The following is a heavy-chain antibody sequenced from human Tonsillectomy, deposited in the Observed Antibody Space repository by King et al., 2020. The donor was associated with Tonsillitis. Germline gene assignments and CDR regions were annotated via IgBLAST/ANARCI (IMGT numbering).Heavy chain of an antibody. J-gene: IGHJ3*01. CDR3: ARHGGPASGPTANDAFDL. CDR1: GYSFISYW. V-gene: IGHV5-51*01. CDR2: IYPGDSET. Sequence: QLVQSGAEVKKPGESLKISCKGSGYSFISYWIAWVRQMPGKGLEWMGIIYPGDSETRYSPSFQGQVTISADKSISTAHLQWSSLKASDTAMYYWARHGGPASGPTANDAFDLWGQGTVVTVSS. D-gene: IGHD3-10*01.